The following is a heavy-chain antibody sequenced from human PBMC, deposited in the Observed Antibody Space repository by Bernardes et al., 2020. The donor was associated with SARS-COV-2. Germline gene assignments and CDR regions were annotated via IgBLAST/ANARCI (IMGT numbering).Heavy chain of an antibody. CDR1: GGSIISERFY. Sequence: SETLSLTCTFSGGSIISERFYWGWIRQPPGKGLEWIGSIYHSRNTYYNPALKNRVTMSVDTSKNQFSLKLTSVAATDTAVYYCATTTVFYFDPWGQGMLVTVSS. CDR3: ATTTVFYFDP. J-gene: IGHJ5*02. CDR2: IYHSRNT. V-gene: IGHV4-39*01. D-gene: IGHD4-17*01.